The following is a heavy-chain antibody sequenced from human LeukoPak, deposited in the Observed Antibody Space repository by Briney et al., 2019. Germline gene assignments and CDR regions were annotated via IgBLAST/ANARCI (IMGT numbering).Heavy chain of an antibody. CDR1: GFTFSSYA. V-gene: IGHV3-21*01. CDR2: ISSSSSYI. D-gene: IGHD3-16*01. CDR3: ASHNAMITFGRTGPGDY. Sequence: GGSLRLSRAASGFTFSSYAMSWVRQAPGKGLEWVSSISSSSSYIYYADSVKGRFTISRDNAKNSLYLQMNSLRAEDTAVYYCASHNAMITFGRTGPGDYWGQGTLVTVSS. J-gene: IGHJ4*02.